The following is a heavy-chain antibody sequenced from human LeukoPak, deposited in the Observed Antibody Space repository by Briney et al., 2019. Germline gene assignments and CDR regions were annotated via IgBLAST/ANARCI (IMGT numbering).Heavy chain of an antibody. CDR3: ARRSSIAARGNYYYYYMDV. V-gene: IGHV5-51*01. CDR1: GYSFTSYW. CDR2: IYPGDSDT. D-gene: IGHD6-6*01. J-gene: IGHJ6*03. Sequence: GESLKISCKGSGYSFTSYWIAWVRQMPGKGLEWMGIIYPGDSDTRYSPSFQGQFTISADKSISTAYLQWSSLKASDTAMYYCARRSSIAARGNYYYYYMDVWGKGTTVTVSS.